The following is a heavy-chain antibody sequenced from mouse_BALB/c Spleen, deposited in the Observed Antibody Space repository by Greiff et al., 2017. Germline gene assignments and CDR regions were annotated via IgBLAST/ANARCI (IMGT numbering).Heavy chain of an antibody. CDR2: INPYNDGT. CDR3: AAYYYGSSSYYAMDY. CDR1: GYTFTSYV. V-gene: IGHV1-14*01. D-gene: IGHD1-1*01. J-gene: IGHJ4*01. Sequence: VQLKQSGPELVKPGASVKMSCKASGYTFTSYVMHWVKQKPGQGLEWIGYINPYNDGTKYNEKFKGKATLTSDKSSSTAYMELSSLTSEDSAVYYCAAYYYGSSSYYAMDYWGQGTSVTVSS.